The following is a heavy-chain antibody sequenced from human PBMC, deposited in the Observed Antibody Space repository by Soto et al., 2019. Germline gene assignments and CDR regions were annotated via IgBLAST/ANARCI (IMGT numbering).Heavy chain of an antibody. CDR2: IYHSGTT. CDR1: GGSISTSNW. Sequence: SETLSLTCAVSGGSISTSNWWTWVRRPPGKGLEWIGEIYHSGTTNYNPSLKSRVTISVDKSKNQFSLRLTSVTAADTAVYYCARGRSYDGYNSSPLDSWGQGTLVTVSS. D-gene: IGHD5-12*01. CDR3: ARGRSYDGYNSSPLDS. V-gene: IGHV4-4*02. J-gene: IGHJ4*02.